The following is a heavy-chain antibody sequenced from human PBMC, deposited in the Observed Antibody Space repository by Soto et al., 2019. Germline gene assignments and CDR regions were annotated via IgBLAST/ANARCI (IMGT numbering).Heavy chain of an antibody. D-gene: IGHD3-10*01. CDR3: VKNSGWFNS. J-gene: IGHJ5*01. CDR2: IEGSGTIT. CDR1: GFMFSTTD. V-gene: IGHV3-23*01. Sequence: GSLRLSCAASGFMFSTTDMSWVRQAPGKGLEWVTTIEGSGTITYYADSVRGRFTISRDNSKNTVYLQMDSLTADDTAVYYCVKNSGWFNSWGQGTPVTVYS.